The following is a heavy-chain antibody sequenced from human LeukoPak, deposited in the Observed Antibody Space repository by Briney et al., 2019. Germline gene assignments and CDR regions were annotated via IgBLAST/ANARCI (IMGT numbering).Heavy chain of an antibody. Sequence: GGSLRLSCAASGNYWMHWVRQAPGKGLVWVSHINSDGSWTSYADSVKGRFTISKDNAKNTVYLQMNSLRAEDTAVYYCVSFYETYWGRGALVAVSS. J-gene: IGHJ4*02. CDR1: GNYW. CDR2: INSDGSWT. V-gene: IGHV3-74*01. CDR3: VSFYETY. D-gene: IGHD2/OR15-2a*01.